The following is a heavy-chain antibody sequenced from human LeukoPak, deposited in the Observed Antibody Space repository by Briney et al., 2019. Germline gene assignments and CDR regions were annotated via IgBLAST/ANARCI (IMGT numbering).Heavy chain of an antibody. V-gene: IGHV5-51*01. Sequence: GESLKTSCKGSGYPFYNYWIGWVRQMPGKGLEWMGIIYPADSDTTYSPSFRGQVTISADKSINTAYLQLSSLKASDTAMYYCARRPPTVVTLSRDALHIWGQGTMVIVSS. D-gene: IGHD4-23*01. CDR3: ARRPPTVVTLSRDALHI. CDR1: GYPFYNYW. CDR2: IYPADSDT. J-gene: IGHJ3*02.